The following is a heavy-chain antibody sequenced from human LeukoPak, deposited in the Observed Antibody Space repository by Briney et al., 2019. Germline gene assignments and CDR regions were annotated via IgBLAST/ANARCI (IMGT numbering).Heavy chain of an antibody. Sequence: PGGSLRLSCAASGFTFSSYDMHWVRQATGKGLEWVSAIGTAGDTYYPGSVKGRFTISRENAKNSLYLQMISLRAGDTAVYYCARGGEQLVSSDPGSFDYWGQGTLVTVSS. J-gene: IGHJ4*02. D-gene: IGHD6-6*01. CDR3: ARGGEQLVSSDPGSFDY. V-gene: IGHV3-13*01. CDR1: GFTFSSYD. CDR2: IGTAGDT.